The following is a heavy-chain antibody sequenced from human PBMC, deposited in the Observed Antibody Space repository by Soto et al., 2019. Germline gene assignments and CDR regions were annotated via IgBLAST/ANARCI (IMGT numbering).Heavy chain of an antibody. Sequence: PSETLSLTCTVSGGSISSSSYYWGWIRQTPGKGLEWIGSIYYSVSTYYNPSLKSRVSIFVDTSKNQFSLKLSSVTAADTAVYYCASRKSSPYFDYWGQGTLVTVSS. CDR2: IYYSVST. D-gene: IGHD3-10*01. CDR3: ASRKSSPYFDY. J-gene: IGHJ4*02. CDR1: GGSISSSSYY. V-gene: IGHV4-39*01.